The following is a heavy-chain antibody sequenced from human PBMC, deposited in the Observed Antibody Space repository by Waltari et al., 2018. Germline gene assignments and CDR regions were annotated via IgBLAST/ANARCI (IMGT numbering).Heavy chain of an antibody. Sequence: QVQLQESGPGLVKPSETLSLTCTVSGGSISRSYWSWIRQPAGKGLEWIGRIYTSGSTNYNPSLKSRVTMSVDTSKNQFSLKLSSVTAADTAVYYCARDYLGYSYGYYYYGMDVWGQGTTVTVSS. CDR2: IYTSGST. D-gene: IGHD5-18*01. CDR3: ARDYLGYSYGYYYYGMDV. V-gene: IGHV4-4*07. CDR1: GGSISRSY. J-gene: IGHJ6*02.